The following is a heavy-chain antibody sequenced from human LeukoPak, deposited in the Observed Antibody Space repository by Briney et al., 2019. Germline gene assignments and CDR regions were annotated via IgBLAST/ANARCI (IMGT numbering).Heavy chain of an antibody. V-gene: IGHV4-34*01. CDR1: GGSFGGYY. CDR2: INHSGST. CDR3: ARGGVSVAAASRGAFYFDY. Sequence: SETLSLTCAVYGGSFGGYYWSWIRQPPGKGLEWIGEINHSGSTNYNPSLKSRVTISVDTSKNQFSLKLSSVTAADTAVYYCARGGVSVAAASRGAFYFDYWGQGTLVTVSS. D-gene: IGHD6-13*01. J-gene: IGHJ4*02.